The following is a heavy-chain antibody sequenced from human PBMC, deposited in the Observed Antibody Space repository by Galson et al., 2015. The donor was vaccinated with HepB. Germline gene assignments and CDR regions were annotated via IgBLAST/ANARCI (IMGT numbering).Heavy chain of an antibody. D-gene: IGHD3-16*01. Sequence: SLRLSCAASGFTFSSYGMHWVRQAPGKGLEWVAVISYDGSNKYYADSVKGRFTISRDNSKNTLYLQMNSLRAEDTAVYYCANGASYEYWGQGTLVNVSS. CDR1: GFTFSSYG. CDR3: ANGASYEY. J-gene: IGHJ4*02. CDR2: ISYDGSNK. V-gene: IGHV3-30*18.